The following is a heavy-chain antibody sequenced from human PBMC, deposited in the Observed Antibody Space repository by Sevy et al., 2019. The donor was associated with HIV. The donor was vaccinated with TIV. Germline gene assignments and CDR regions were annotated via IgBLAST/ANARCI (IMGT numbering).Heavy chain of an antibody. Sequence: GGSLRLSCAASGSSFESFAMNWVRQAPGKVLEWVAYISKSSSYIYYADSVKGRFTISRDNAKNSLFLQMTSLGAEDTAIYYCTRGSGIDYYEKGMDLWGQGTTVTVSS. CDR1: GSSFESFA. D-gene: IGHD3-10*01. CDR3: TRGSGIDYYEKGMDL. V-gene: IGHV3-21*04. J-gene: IGHJ6*02. CDR2: ISKSSSYI.